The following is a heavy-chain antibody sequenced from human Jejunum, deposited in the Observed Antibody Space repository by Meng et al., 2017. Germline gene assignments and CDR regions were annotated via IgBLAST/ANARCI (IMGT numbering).Heavy chain of an antibody. Sequence: GESLKISCAASGFTFSSYTMSWVRQAPGKGLEWVSSIGGGGGSTDYAESVRGRFTISRDNCKNTLYLQMNSLRAEDTAIYYCAKVAYGDYVPLHADYWGQGTLVTVSS. D-gene: IGHD4-17*01. CDR2: IGGGGGST. CDR3: AKVAYGDYVPLHADY. CDR1: GFTFSSYT. V-gene: IGHV3-23*01. J-gene: IGHJ4*02.